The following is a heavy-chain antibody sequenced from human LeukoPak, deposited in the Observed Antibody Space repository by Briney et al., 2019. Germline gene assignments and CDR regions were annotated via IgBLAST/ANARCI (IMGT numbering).Heavy chain of an antibody. CDR1: GFIFSSYA. Sequence: PGGSLRLSCAASGFIFSSYAMHWVRQAPGKGLEWVAVISYDGSNKYYADSVKGRFTISRDNSKNTLYLQMNSLRAEDTAVYYFASLDAVDTAMVFGELFDYWGQGTLVTVSS. D-gene: IGHD5-18*01. CDR2: ISYDGSNK. J-gene: IGHJ4*02. CDR3: ASLDAVDTAMVFGELFDY. V-gene: IGHV3-30*04.